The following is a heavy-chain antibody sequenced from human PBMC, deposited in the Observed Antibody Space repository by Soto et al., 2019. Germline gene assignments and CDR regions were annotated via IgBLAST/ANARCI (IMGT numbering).Heavy chain of an antibody. D-gene: IGHD3-3*01. CDR2: IYYTGST. CDR3: ARGGLGLLYRDDASDI. CDR1: GCSIRGYY. Sequence: SETLSLTCTVSGCSIRGYYWSWIRQTPGKGLEWVGHIYYTGSTNYNPSLKSRLTISVDTSKNQFSLKLSSVTAADTAVYYCARGGLGLLYRDDASDIWGQGTRLTVSS. J-gene: IGHJ3*02. V-gene: IGHV4-59*01.